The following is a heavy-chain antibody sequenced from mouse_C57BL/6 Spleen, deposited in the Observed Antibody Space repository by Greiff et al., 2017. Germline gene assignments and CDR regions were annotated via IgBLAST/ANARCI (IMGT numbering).Heavy chain of an antibody. Sequence: QVQLQQSGPELVKPGASVKISCKASGYAFSSSWLNWVKQRPGKGLEWIGRIYPGDGDTNYNGKFKGKATLTADKSSSTAYMQLSSLTSEDSAVYFCARAYGSSFWFAYWGQRTLVTVSA. CDR2: IYPGDGDT. CDR3: ARAYGSSFWFAY. V-gene: IGHV1-82*01. J-gene: IGHJ3*01. D-gene: IGHD1-1*01. CDR1: GYAFSSSW.